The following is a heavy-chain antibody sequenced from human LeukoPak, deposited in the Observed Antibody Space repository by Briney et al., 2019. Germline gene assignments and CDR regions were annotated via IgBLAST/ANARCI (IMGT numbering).Heavy chain of an antibody. CDR3: AKPPYGYCSSTSCPPIY. V-gene: IGHV3-30*18. J-gene: IGHJ4*02. Sequence: GRSLRLSCAASGFTFSSYGMHWVRQAPGKGLEWVAIISYDGSDKYYADSVKGRFTISRDNSKNTLYLQMNSLRAEDTAVYYCAKPPYGYCSSTSCPPIYWGQGTLVTVSS. CDR2: ISYDGSDK. D-gene: IGHD2-2*03. CDR1: GFTFSSYG.